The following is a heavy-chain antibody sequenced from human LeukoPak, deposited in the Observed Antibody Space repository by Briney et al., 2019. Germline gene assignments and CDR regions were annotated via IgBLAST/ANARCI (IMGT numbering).Heavy chain of an antibody. CDR1: GYTFTSYG. CDR3: ARTYYYDSRDAFDI. D-gene: IGHD3-22*01. Sequence: ASVKVSCKASGYTFTSYGISWVRQAPGQGLEWVGWISAYNGNTNYAQKLQGRVTMTTDTSTSTAYMELRSLRSDDTAVYYCARTYYYDSRDAFDIWGQGTMVTVSS. CDR2: ISAYNGNT. J-gene: IGHJ3*02. V-gene: IGHV1-18*01.